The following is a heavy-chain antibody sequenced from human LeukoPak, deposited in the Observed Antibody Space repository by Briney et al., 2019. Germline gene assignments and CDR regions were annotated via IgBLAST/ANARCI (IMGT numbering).Heavy chain of an antibody. J-gene: IGHJ4*02. CDR1: GFTFSSYE. CDR3: AKDLHDYYDSSGYGY. CDR2: ISSSGSTI. V-gene: IGHV3-48*03. Sequence: GASLRLSCAASGFTFSSYEMNWVRQAPGKGLEWVSYISSSGSTIYYADSVKGRFTISRDNSKNTLYLQMNSLRAEDTAVYYCAKDLHDYYDSSGYGYWGQGTLVTVSS. D-gene: IGHD3-22*01.